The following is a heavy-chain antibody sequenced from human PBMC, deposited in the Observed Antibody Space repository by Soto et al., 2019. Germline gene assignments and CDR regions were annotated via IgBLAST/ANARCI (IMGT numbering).Heavy chain of an antibody. D-gene: IGHD2-8*02. Sequence: GESPKTSCQGSGYAFSSYLIALVRQMPGKGLEWMVIIYPGDSDNRYSPSCQGQVTNSVEKSNTNAYLQWESLKAWANGMDYWAIGYCTATTCERCFDPWGQGTLVTVSS. J-gene: IGHJ5*02. CDR1: GYAFSSYL. CDR3: AIGYCTATTCERCFDP. V-gene: IGHV5-51*01. CDR2: IYPGDSDN.